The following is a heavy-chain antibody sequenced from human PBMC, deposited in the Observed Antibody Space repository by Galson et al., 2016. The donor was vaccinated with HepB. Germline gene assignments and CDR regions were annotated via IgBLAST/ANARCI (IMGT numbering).Heavy chain of an antibody. CDR1: GGSISSSSYY. CDR2: FYYTGNT. D-gene: IGHD5-24*01. V-gene: IGHV4-39*01. Sequence: TLSLTCTVSGGSISSSSYYWGWIRQPPGKGLEWIGSFYYTGNTYYNSSLKSRVSISGDTSKNQVCLKLSPVSAADTAVYYWARHRDESHSYGMDVWGQGTLVTVSS. CDR3: ARHRDESHSYGMDV. J-gene: IGHJ4*02.